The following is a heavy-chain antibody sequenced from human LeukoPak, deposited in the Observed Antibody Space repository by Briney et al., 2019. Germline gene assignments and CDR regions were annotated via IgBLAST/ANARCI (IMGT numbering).Heavy chain of an antibody. CDR1: GGSISSSNYY. CDR2: IYYSGST. V-gene: IGHV4-39*01. Sequence: KPSETLSLTCTVSGGSISSSNYYWGWVRQPRGKGLEWIAGIYYSGSTYYNPSLKSRVTIPVDTSKNQFSLNLSSVTAADTAVYYCPRRRIVATIDYWGQGTLVTVSS. D-gene: IGHD5-12*01. CDR3: PRRRIVATIDY. J-gene: IGHJ4*02.